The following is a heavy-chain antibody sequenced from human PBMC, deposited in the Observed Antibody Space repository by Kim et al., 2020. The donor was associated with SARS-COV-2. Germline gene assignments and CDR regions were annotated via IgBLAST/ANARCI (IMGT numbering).Heavy chain of an antibody. CDR2: INHSGST. CDR3: ARERYYYGSGSPALYYYYYGMDV. Sequence: SETLSLTCAVYGGSFSGYYWSWIRQPPGKGLEWIGEINHSGSTNYNPSLKSRVTISVDTSKNQFSLKLSSVTAADTAVYYCARERYYYGSGSPALYYYYYGMDVWGQGTTVTVSS. CDR1: GGSFSGYY. D-gene: IGHD3-10*01. J-gene: IGHJ6*02. V-gene: IGHV4-34*01.